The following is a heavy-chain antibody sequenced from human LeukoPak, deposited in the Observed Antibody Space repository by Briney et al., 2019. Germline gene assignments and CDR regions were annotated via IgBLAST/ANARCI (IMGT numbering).Heavy chain of an antibody. Sequence: GGSLRLSCAASGFTFSSYGMHWVRQAPGKGLEWVAVISYDGNNKYYADSVKGRFSISRDNSKNTLYLQMNSLRAEDTAVYYCAKSEELLLGHFDYWGQGTLVTVSS. V-gene: IGHV3-30*18. CDR3: AKSEELLLGHFDY. CDR1: GFTFSSYG. CDR2: ISYDGNNK. D-gene: IGHD1-26*01. J-gene: IGHJ4*02.